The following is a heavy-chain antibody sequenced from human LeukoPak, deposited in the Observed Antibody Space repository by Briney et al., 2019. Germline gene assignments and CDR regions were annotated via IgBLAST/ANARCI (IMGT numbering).Heavy chain of an antibody. CDR1: GGSFSGYY. CDR3: ARGDRYCSGGSCYSGEYYYMDV. J-gene: IGHJ6*03. V-gene: IGHV4-34*01. Sequence: SETLSLTCAVYGGSFSGYYWSWIRQPPGKGLEWIGEINHSGNTNYNPSLKSRVTISVDTSKNQFSLKLSSVTAADTAVYYCARGDRYCSGGSCYSGEYYYMDVWGKGTTVTVSS. D-gene: IGHD2-15*01. CDR2: INHSGNT.